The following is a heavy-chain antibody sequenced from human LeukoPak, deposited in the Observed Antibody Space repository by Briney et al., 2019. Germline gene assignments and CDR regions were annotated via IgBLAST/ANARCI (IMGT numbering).Heavy chain of an antibody. CDR2: IYYSGKT. Sequence: SETLSLTCTVSGGSISSGGYYWSWIRQHPGKGLEWIGCIYYSGKTYDSPSLKSRVTISVDTSKNQFSLKLSSVTAADTAVYYCVRVYGANPPDAWGQGTLVTVSS. V-gene: IGHV4-31*03. D-gene: IGHD4-17*01. CDR1: GGSISSGGYY. CDR3: VRVYGANPPDA. J-gene: IGHJ5*02.